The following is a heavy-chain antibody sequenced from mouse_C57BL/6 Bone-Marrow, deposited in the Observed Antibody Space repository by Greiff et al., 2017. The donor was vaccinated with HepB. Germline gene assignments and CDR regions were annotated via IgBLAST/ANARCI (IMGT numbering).Heavy chain of an antibody. CDR3: ARQVTTVVAEGYAMDY. J-gene: IGHJ4*01. D-gene: IGHD1-1*01. CDR2: IWSDGST. Sequence: VQLQQSGPGLVAPSQSLSITCTVSGFSLTSYGVHWVRQPPGKGLEWLVVIWSDGSTTYNSALKSRLSISKDNSKSQVFLKMNSLQTDDTAMYYCARQVTTVVAEGYAMDYWGQGTSVTVSS. V-gene: IGHV2-6-1*01. CDR1: GFSLTSYG.